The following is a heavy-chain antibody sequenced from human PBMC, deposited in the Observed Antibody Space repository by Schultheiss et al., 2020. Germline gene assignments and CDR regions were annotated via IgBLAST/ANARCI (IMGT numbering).Heavy chain of an antibody. J-gene: IGHJ4*02. CDR1: GGSISSGGYY. V-gene: IGHV4-31*03. Sequence: SETLSLTCTVSGGSISSGGYYWSWIRQHPGKGLEWIGYIYYSGSTYYNPSLKSRVTISVDTSKNQFSLKLSSVTAADTAVYYCARYIGAAAGAFDYWGQGTLVTVSS. CDR3: ARYIGAAAGAFDY. CDR2: IYYSGST. D-gene: IGHD6-13*01.